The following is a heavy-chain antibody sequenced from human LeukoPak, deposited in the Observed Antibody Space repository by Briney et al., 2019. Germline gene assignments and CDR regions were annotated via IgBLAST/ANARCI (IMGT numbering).Heavy chain of an antibody. CDR1: GGSFSGYY. D-gene: IGHD6-6*01. CDR3: ARRSSSSSHDA. Sequence: PSETLSLTCAVYGGSFSGYYWSWIRQPPGKGLEWIGEINHSGSTNYNPSLKSRVTISVDTSKNQFSLKLSSVTAADTAVYYCARRSSSSSHDAWGKGTTVTVSS. CDR2: INHSGST. V-gene: IGHV4-34*01. J-gene: IGHJ6*04.